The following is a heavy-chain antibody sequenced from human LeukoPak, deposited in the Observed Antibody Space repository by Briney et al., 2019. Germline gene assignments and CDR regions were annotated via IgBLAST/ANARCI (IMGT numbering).Heavy chain of an antibody. J-gene: IGHJ3*02. CDR2: INPSGGST. V-gene: IGHV1-46*01. Sequence: ASVKVSCKASGNTLTYYAINWVRQAPGQGLEWMGIINPSGGSTSYAQKFQGRVTMTRDTSTSTVYMELSSLRSEDTAVYYCARGYTAMVSDAFDIWGQGTMVTVSS. D-gene: IGHD5-18*01. CDR1: GNTLTYYA. CDR3: ARGYTAMVSDAFDI.